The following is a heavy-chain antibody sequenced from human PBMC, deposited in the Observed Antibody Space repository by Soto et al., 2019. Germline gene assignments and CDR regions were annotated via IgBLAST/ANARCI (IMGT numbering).Heavy chain of an antibody. D-gene: IGHD3-10*01. V-gene: IGHV3-7*05. J-gene: IGHJ4*02. CDR1: GFTFSNYW. CDR3: ARAGSENDS. Sequence: EVQLVESGGGLVQPGGSLRLSCAASGFTFSNYWMSWVRQAPGKGLEWVANIKQDGSERNYVDSVKGRFTISRDNAKNSLYLQVNGLRAEDTAVYYCARAGSENDSWGQGTLVTVSS. CDR2: IKQDGSER.